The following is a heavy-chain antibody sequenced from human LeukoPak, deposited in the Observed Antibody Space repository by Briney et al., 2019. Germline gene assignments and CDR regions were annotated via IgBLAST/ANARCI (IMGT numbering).Heavy chain of an antibody. CDR1: GFTFSSYS. J-gene: IGHJ4*02. Sequence: GGSLRLSCAASGFTFSSYSMNWVRQAPGKGLEWVSSISSSSSYIYYADSVKGRFTISRDNAKNSLYLQMNSLRAEDTAVYYCARLYCSGGRCDSCFDYWGQGTLVTVSS. V-gene: IGHV3-21*01. CDR3: ARLYCSGGRCDSCFDY. CDR2: ISSSSSYI. D-gene: IGHD2-15*01.